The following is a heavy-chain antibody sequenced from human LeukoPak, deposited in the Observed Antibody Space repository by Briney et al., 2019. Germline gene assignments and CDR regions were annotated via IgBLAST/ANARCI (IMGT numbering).Heavy chain of an antibody. CDR3: AGSLKFITMIPHY. Sequence: SVKVSCEASGGTFSSYAISWVRQAPGQGLEWMGGIIPIFGTANYAQKFQGRVTITADESTSTAYMELSSLRSEDTAVFYCAGSLKFITMIPHYWGQGTLVTVSS. J-gene: IGHJ4*02. V-gene: IGHV1-69*13. CDR2: IIPIFGTA. D-gene: IGHD3-22*01. CDR1: GGTFSSYA.